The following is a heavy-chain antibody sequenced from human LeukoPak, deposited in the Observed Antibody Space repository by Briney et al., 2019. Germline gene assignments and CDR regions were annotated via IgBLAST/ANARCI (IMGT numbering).Heavy chain of an antibody. Sequence: ASVKVSCKASGYTFTGYYMHWVRQAPGQGLEWMGWINPNSGGTNYAQKFQGRVTMTRDTSISRAYMELSRLRSDDTAVYYCARDGVVPAAIPGDNWFDPWGQGTLVTVSS. CDR2: INPNSGGT. V-gene: IGHV1-2*02. D-gene: IGHD2-2*02. J-gene: IGHJ5*02. CDR3: ARDGVVPAAIPGDNWFDP. CDR1: GYTFTGYY.